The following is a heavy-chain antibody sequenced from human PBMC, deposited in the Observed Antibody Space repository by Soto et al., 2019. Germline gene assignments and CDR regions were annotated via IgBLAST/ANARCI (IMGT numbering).Heavy chain of an antibody. CDR2: IDSGGST. CDR1: GFTVSSNY. V-gene: IGHV3-53*01. Sequence: GGSLRLSCAASGFTVSSNYMSWVRQAPGKGLEWVSVIDSGGSTYYADSVKGRFTISRDNSKNTLYLQMNSLRAEDTAVYYCAKDPPLRFLEWLLPRDYWGQGTLVTVSS. J-gene: IGHJ4*02. D-gene: IGHD3-3*01. CDR3: AKDPPLRFLEWLLPRDY.